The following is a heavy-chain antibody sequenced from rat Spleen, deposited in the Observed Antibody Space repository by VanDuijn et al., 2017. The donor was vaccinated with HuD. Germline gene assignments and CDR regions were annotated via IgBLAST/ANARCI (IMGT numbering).Heavy chain of an antibody. CDR3: ARADIAAKSTGGI. J-gene: IGHJ2*01. V-gene: IGHV2-13*01. D-gene: IGHD1-2*01. CDR2: RWGNGDT. CDR1: GFSLNYYG. Sequence: VHLKEPGPGLVQPSQTLSPTCTVPGFSLNYYGVIWVREPPGEGLDWKGIRWGNGDTNYNSALKSRLSISRDTSKSQLYLKMNSLQTEDTATDYCARADIAAKSTGGIWGQVVMVTVSS.